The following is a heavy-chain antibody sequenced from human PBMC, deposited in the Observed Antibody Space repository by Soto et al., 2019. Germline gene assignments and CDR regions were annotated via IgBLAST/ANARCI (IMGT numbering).Heavy chain of an antibody. Sequence: QVQLGQSGAEVKKPGSSVTVSCKASGGTFSSYTISWVRQAPGQGLEWMAGISTIFGTPIYAQKFQDRVTITADDSTMTAYLEMNRLTSEDTAVYYCARVVVGSRLSLDYCVQGALVTISS. J-gene: IGHJ4*02. D-gene: IGHD1-1*01. V-gene: IGHV1-69*01. CDR1: GGTFSSYT. CDR2: ISTIFGTP. CDR3: ARVVVGSRLSLDY.